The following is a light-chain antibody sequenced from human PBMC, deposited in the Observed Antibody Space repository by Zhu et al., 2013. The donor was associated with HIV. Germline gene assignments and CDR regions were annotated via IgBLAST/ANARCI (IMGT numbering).Light chain of an antibody. CDR3: QQYSSYT. Sequence: DIQMTQSPSSLSASVGDRVTITCRASQGISNYLGWIQQKPGKAPKLLIYDASSVESGVPSRFSGSGSGTEFTLTISSLQPDDFAAYYCQQYSSYTFGQGTKLEIK. CDR2: DAS. V-gene: IGKV1-16*01. J-gene: IGKJ2*01. CDR1: QGISNY.